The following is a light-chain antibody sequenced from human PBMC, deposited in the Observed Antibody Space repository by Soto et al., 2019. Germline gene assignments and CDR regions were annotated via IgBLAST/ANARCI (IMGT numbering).Light chain of an antibody. Sequence: DIQMTQSPSSLSASVGDSVTITCRASQSISTYLNWYHQKPGKAPRLLIYAASTLQRGVPSRFSGSGSGTDFTLTISSLQPEDFATYYCQQSSSSPLTFGGGTTVVIK. J-gene: IGKJ4*01. CDR1: QSISTY. V-gene: IGKV1-39*01. CDR2: AAS. CDR3: QQSSSSPLT.